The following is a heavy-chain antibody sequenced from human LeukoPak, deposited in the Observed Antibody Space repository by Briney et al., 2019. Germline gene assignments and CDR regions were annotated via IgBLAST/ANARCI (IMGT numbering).Heavy chain of an antibody. J-gene: IGHJ5*02. CDR1: GYTFTSNY. D-gene: IGHD5-24*01. CDR2: ISQRGGST. Sequence: ASVKVSCKAFGYTFTSNYMHWVRQAPGQGPEWMGLISQRGGSTTYAQKFRDRVTLTRDRSTNAVYVAPSSLRSGDRAVYYCARDNSVRDEAWWSNPWGQAPLVTVSS. V-gene: IGHV1-46*01. CDR3: ARDNSVRDEAWWSNP.